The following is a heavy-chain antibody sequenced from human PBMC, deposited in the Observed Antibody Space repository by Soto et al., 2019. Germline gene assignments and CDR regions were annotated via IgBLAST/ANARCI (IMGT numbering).Heavy chain of an antibody. V-gene: IGHV3-11*01. D-gene: IGHD1-26*01. CDR1: GFRFSDSY. J-gene: IGHJ2*01. CDR2: INDRGNYV. Sequence: EQLVESGGGLVKPGGSLRLSCTASGFRFSDSYMTWIRQAPGKGLEGLSAINDRGNYVQYGDSVRGRFTVSRDNAKNTLFLQINSLRVEDTAVYYCARKDGAGPLGRFNLWGRGTLVTVSS. CDR3: ARKDGAGPLGRFNL.